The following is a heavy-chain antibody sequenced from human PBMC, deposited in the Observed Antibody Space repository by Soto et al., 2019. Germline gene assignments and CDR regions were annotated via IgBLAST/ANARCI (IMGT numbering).Heavy chain of an antibody. CDR3: ARDACSGGSCNWFDP. CDR1: GGTFSSYA. Sequence: SVKVSCKASGGTFSSYAISWVRQAPGQGLEWMGGIIPIFGTANYAQKFQGRVTITADESTSTAYMELSSLRSEDTAVYYCARDACSGGSCNWFDPWGQGTLVTVSS. CDR2: IIPIFGTA. D-gene: IGHD2-15*01. J-gene: IGHJ5*02. V-gene: IGHV1-69*13.